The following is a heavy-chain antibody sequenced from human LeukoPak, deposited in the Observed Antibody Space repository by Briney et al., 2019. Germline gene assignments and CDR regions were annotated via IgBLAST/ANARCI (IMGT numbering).Heavy chain of an antibody. Sequence: GGSLRLSCAASGFTFSSYSMNWVRQAPGKGLEWVSSISSSSSYIYYADSVKGRFTISRDNAKNSLYLEMNSLRAEDTAVYDCARAAVEFYDILTGYYSPFFDYWGQGTLVTVSS. J-gene: IGHJ4*02. D-gene: IGHD3-9*01. CDR1: GFTFSSYS. CDR2: ISSSSSYI. V-gene: IGHV3-21*01. CDR3: ARAAVEFYDILTGYYSPFFDY.